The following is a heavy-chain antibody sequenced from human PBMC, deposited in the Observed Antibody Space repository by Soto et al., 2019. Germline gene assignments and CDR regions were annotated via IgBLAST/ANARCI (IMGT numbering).Heavy chain of an antibody. D-gene: IGHD3-10*01. V-gene: IGHV1-46*03. CDR3: SRVDPGETSPFDH. J-gene: IGHJ4*02. Sequence: ASVKVSCKASGYIFTSYYLHWVRQAPGQGLEWMGWINPFDGSRMFAQSFQGRVTMTRDTSTSTVYMELSSLGSEDTAVYYCSRVDPGETSPFDHWGQGTLVTVSS. CDR2: INPFDGSR. CDR1: GYIFTSYY.